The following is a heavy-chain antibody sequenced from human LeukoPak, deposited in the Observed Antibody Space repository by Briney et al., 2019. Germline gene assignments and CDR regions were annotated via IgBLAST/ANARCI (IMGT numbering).Heavy chain of an antibody. D-gene: IGHD2-2*01. CDR1: GYTFTSYG. Sequence: ASVKVSCKASGYTFTSYGISWVRQAPGQGLEWMGGIIPIFGTANYAQKFQGRVAITADESTSTAYMELSSLRSEDTAVYYCARVLRCSSTSCYYYFDYWGQGTLVTVSS. V-gene: IGHV1-69*13. CDR3: ARVLRCSSTSCYYYFDY. J-gene: IGHJ4*02. CDR2: IIPIFGTA.